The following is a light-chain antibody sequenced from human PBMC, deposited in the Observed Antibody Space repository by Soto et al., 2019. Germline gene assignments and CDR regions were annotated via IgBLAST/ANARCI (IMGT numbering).Light chain of an antibody. CDR1: QTVLHGSNY. CDR2: LAS. Sequence: DIVMTQSPDSLSVSLGERATINCKSSQTVLHGSNYLAWYQQKAGQPPKLLIYLASTRESGVPDRFSASGSGTDFTLTITSLQAEDVAVYYCQKYYTSPVTFGQGTKVEI. J-gene: IGKJ1*01. V-gene: IGKV4-1*01. CDR3: QKYYTSPVT.